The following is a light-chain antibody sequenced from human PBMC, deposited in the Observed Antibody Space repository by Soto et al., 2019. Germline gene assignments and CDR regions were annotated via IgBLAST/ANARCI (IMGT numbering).Light chain of an antibody. Sequence: QSALTQPASVSGSPGQSITISCTGTSSDIGSYDYVSWYQQHPGKAPELMIYEVSNRPSGVSNRFSGSKSGNTASLTISGLQADDEADYYCGSYISSSTLYVFGTGTKLTVL. CDR1: SSDIGSYDY. CDR3: GSYISSSTLYV. V-gene: IGLV2-14*01. J-gene: IGLJ1*01. CDR2: EVS.